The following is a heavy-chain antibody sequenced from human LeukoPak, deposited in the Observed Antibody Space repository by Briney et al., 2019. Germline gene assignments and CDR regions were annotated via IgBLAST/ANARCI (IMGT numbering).Heavy chain of an antibody. CDR3: ARDLITVTKGFDI. J-gene: IGHJ3*02. Sequence: SETLSLTCAVSADSFSSHYWSWIRQPPGKGLEWIGYISYIGSTNYNPSLKSRVTISIDTSRNQFSLKLSSVTAADTAVYYCARDLITVTKGFDIWGQGTMVSVSS. D-gene: IGHD4-17*01. V-gene: IGHV4-59*11. CDR2: ISYIGST. CDR1: ADSFSSHY.